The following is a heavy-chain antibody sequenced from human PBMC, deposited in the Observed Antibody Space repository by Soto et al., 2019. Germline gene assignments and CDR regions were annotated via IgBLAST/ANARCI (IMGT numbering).Heavy chain of an antibody. CDR3: ARASTVALDY. CDR1: GFTFSSYG. D-gene: IGHD6-19*01. V-gene: IGHV3-33*01. CDR2: IWYDGSNK. Sequence: QVQLVESGGGVVQPGRSLRLSCAASGFTFSSYGMHWVRQAPGKGLEWVAVIWYDGSNKYYADSVKGRFTIYRDNSKNTRYMQMTSLRAEDMAVYYWARASTVALDYWGQGTLVTVAS. J-gene: IGHJ4*02.